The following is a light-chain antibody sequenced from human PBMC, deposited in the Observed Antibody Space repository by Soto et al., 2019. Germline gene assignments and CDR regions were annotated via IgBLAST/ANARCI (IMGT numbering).Light chain of an antibody. J-gene: IGKJ1*01. V-gene: IGKV1-39*01. CDR3: QQSFSTPRT. CDR2: AAS. CDR1: QSIGNY. Sequence: DIQMTQSPSSLSASVGDRLTITCRASQSIGNYLNWYQQRPGKAPKLLIFAASSLQSGVPSRFSGSGSGTDFTLTISSLQPEDSATYHCQQSFSTPRTFGEGTKVDIK.